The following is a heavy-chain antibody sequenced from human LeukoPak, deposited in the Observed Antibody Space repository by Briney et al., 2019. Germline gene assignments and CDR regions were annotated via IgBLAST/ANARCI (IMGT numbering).Heavy chain of an antibody. CDR2: ISGSGGST. CDR1: GFTFSSYG. V-gene: IGHV3-23*01. CDR3: AKGEYSSGWYVNYLDY. Sequence: GGSLRLSCAASGFTFSSYGMSWVRQAPGKGLEWVSAISGSGGSTYYADSVKGRFTISRDNSKNTLYLQMNSLRAEDTAVYYCAKGEYSSGWYVNYLDYWGQGTLVTVSS. D-gene: IGHD6-19*01. J-gene: IGHJ4*02.